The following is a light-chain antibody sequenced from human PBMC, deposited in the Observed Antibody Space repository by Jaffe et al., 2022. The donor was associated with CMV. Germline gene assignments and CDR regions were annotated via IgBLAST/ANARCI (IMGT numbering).Light chain of an antibody. J-gene: IGKJ3*01. V-gene: IGKV1-33*01. CDR1: HDINNF. CDR3: QHYDNSLFT. CDR2: DAS. Sequence: DIQMTQSPSPLSASVGDRVTITCQASHDINNFLNWYQQKPGKAPKLLIYDASNLESGVPSRFSGSGSGTDFTLTISSLQPEDIATYYCQHYDNSLFTFGPGTKVDIK.